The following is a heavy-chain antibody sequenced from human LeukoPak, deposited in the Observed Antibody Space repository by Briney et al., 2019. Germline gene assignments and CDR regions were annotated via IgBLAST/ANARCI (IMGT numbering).Heavy chain of an antibody. V-gene: IGHV1-2*02. CDR1: GYTFTGYY. J-gene: IGHJ4*02. CDR2: INPNSGGT. CDR3: ARDPVAGTSGDY. Sequence: ASVKVSCKASGYTFTGYYMHWVRQAPGQGLEWMGWINPNSGGTNYAQKFQGRVTMTRDTSISTAYMELSRLRSDDTAVYYCARDPVAGTSGDYWGQRTLVTVSS. D-gene: IGHD1-14*01.